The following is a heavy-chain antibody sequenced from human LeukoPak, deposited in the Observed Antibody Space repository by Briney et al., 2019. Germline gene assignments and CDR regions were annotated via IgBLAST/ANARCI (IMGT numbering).Heavy chain of an antibody. CDR2: INPNSGGT. D-gene: IGHD6-13*01. CDR3: ARSRKVNYSSSWEY. J-gene: IGHJ4*02. V-gene: IGHV1-2*02. CDR1: GYTFTGYY. Sequence: ASVKVSCKASGYTFTGYYMHWVRQAPGQGREWMGWINPNSGGTNYAQKFQGRVTMTRDTSISTAYMELSRLRSDDTAVYYCARSRKVNYSSSWEYWGQGTLVTVSS.